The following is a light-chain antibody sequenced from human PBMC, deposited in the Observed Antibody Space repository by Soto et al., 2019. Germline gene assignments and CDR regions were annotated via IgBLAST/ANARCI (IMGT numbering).Light chain of an antibody. CDR1: SSDVGGYNY. Sequence: QSALTQPASVYGSPGQSITISCTGTSSDVGGYNYVYWYQQHPGKAPKLMIYEVSNRPSGVSNRFSGSKSGNTASLTISGLQAEDEADYYCSSYTSSSTYVFGTGTKLTVL. CDR2: EVS. CDR3: SSYTSSSTYV. V-gene: IGLV2-14*01. J-gene: IGLJ1*01.